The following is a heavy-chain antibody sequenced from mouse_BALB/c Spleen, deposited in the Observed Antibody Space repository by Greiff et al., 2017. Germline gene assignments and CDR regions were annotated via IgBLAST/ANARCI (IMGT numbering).Heavy chain of an antibody. CDR1: GYTFSSYW. CDR3: ARPYYYGSSFHFDY. Sequence: QVQLQQSGAKLMKPGASVKISCKATGYTFSSYWIEWVKQRPGHGLEWIGEILPGSGSTNYNEKFKGKATFTADTSSNTAYMQLSSLTSEDSAVYYCARPYYYGSSFHFDYWGQGTTLTVSS. J-gene: IGHJ2*01. CDR2: ILPGSGST. D-gene: IGHD1-1*01. V-gene: IGHV1-9*01.